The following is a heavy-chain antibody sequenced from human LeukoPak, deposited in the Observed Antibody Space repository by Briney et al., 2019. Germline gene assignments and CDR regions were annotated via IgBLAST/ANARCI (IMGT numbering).Heavy chain of an antibody. D-gene: IGHD3-10*01. V-gene: IGHV4-34*01. CDR3: ARPRLLYGSGPILV. Sequence: ASETLSLTCAVYGGSFSGYYWSWIRQPPGKGLEWIGEINHSGSTNYNPSLKSRVTISVDTSKNQFSLNLTSVTAADTAVYYCARPRLLYGSGPILVWGQGNLVTVSS. J-gene: IGHJ4*02. CDR1: GGSFSGYY. CDR2: INHSGST.